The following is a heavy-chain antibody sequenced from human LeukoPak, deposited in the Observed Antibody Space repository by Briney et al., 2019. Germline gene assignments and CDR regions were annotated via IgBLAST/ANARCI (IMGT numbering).Heavy chain of an antibody. D-gene: IGHD5-18*01. CDR1: GDSISSSSYY. CDR2: IYYSGIT. CDR3: ARIRIQLWFLRQYWYYYYMDV. V-gene: IGHV4-39*07. Sequence: PSETLSLTCTFSGDSISSSSYYWGWIRQPPGKGLEWIGSIYYSGITYYNPSLKSRVTISVDTSKNQFSLKLSSVTAADTAVYYCARIRIQLWFLRQYWYYYYMDVWGKGTTVTVSS. J-gene: IGHJ6*03.